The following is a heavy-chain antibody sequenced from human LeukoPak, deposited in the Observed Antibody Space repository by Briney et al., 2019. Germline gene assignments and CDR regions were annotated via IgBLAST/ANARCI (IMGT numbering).Heavy chain of an antibody. D-gene: IGHD3-10*01. CDR2: IDYSGGAT. CDR1: GFTFSSYA. V-gene: IGHV3-23*01. J-gene: IGHJ4*02. CDR3: ATTRVCGGVLLRPSCLYFED. Sequence: GGSLRLSCAASGFTFSSYAMGWVRQAPGKGLERVSGIDYSGGATNYADSVQGRFTVSRDNSKNTLYLQMNNLRAEDTAVYYCATTRVCGGVLLRPSCLYFEDWGQGALVTVSS.